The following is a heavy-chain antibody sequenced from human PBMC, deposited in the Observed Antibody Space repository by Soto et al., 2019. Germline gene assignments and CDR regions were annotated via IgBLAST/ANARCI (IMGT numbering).Heavy chain of an antibody. J-gene: IGHJ4*02. Sequence: LRLSCAASGFTFRSYAMDWVRQAPGKGLEWVAVISYDGTNKYYADSVKGRFTISRDNSKDILYLQANSLRAEDTAVYYCARISPIMPQGYWGQGTRVTVSS. CDR3: ARISPIMPQGY. CDR2: ISYDGTNK. CDR1: GFTFRSYA. V-gene: IGHV3-30*07. D-gene: IGHD2-2*01.